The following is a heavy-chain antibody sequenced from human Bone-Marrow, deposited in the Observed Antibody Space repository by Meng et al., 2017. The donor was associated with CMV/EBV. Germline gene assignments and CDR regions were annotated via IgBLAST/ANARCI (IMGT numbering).Heavy chain of an antibody. CDR3: AKDLPSPWEIVVVPAAIDY. J-gene: IGHJ4*02. CDR2: ISGSGGST. CDR1: GFTFSSYA. V-gene: IGHV3-23*01. Sequence: GGSLRLSCAASGFTFSSYAMSWVRQAPGKGLEWVSAISGSGGSTYYADSVKGRFTISRDNSKNTLYLQMNSLRAEDTAVYYCAKDLPSPWEIVVVPAAIDYWGQGTLVTVSS. D-gene: IGHD2-2*01.